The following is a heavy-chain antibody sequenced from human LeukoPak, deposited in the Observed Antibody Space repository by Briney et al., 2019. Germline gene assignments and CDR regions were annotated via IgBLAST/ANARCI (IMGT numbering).Heavy chain of an antibody. CDR1: GYSISSGYY. CDR2: VYHSGST. CDR3: ATARVGFDP. D-gene: IGHD2-15*01. J-gene: IGHJ5*02. Sequence: PSETLSLTCAVSGYSISSGYYWGWIRQPPGKGLEWIGSVYHSGSTYYNPSLKSRVTISVDTSKSQFSLKLSSVTAADTAVYYCATARVGFDPWGQGTLVTVSS. V-gene: IGHV4-38-2*01.